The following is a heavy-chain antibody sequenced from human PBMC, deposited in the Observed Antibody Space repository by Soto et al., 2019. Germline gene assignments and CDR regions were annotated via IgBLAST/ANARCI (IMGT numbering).Heavy chain of an antibody. D-gene: IGHD6-19*01. V-gene: IGHV3-7*01. CDR1: GFALSSYW. CDR2: IKQDGRDM. Sequence: PGGPLRLSCEASGFALSSYWMAWARKTPGKGLEWVANIKQDGRDMYYVDSVRGRFTISRDNTKNSLYLQVNSLRAEDTAVYFCARSMGWRDAFDIWGQGTMVTVSS. J-gene: IGHJ3*02. CDR3: ARSMGWRDAFDI.